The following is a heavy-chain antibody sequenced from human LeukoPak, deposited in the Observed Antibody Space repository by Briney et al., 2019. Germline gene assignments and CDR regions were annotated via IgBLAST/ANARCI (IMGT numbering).Heavy chain of an antibody. J-gene: IGHJ4*02. Sequence: SVKVSCTASGGTFSSYAISWVRQAPGQGLEWMGGIIRIFGTANYAQKFQGRVTITADESTSTAYMELSSLRSEDTAVYYCASAVEMATTADYWGQGTLVTVSS. CDR3: ASAVEMATTADY. D-gene: IGHD5-24*01. CDR2: IIRIFGTA. CDR1: GGTFSSYA. V-gene: IGHV1-69*13.